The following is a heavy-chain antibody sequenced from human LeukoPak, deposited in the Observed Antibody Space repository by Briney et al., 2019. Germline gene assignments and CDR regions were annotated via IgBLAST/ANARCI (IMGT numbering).Heavy chain of an antibody. Sequence: GASAKVSCKASGYTFTSYDINWVRQATGRGLEWMGWMNPNSGNTGYAQKFQGRVTMTRNTSIGTAYMELSSLRSEDTAVYYCAKGDYVWGSYRSEYNWFDPWGQGTLVTVSS. J-gene: IGHJ5*02. CDR2: MNPNSGNT. CDR1: GYTFTSYD. CDR3: AKGDYVWGSYRSEYNWFDP. D-gene: IGHD3-16*02. V-gene: IGHV1-8*01.